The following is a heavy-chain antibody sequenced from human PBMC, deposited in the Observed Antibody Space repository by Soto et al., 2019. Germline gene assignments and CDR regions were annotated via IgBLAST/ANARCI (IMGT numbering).Heavy chain of an antibody. J-gene: IGHJ4*02. CDR2: IIPIFGTA. V-gene: IGHV1-69*13. D-gene: IGHD3-10*01. CDR3: ASSPYMVRGVIITHFDY. Sequence: ASVKVSCKASGGTFSSYAISWVRQAPGQGLEWMGGIIPIFGTANYAQKFQGRVTITADESTSTAYMELSSLRSEDTAVYYCASSPYMVRGVIITHFDYWGQGTLVTVSS. CDR1: GGTFSSYA.